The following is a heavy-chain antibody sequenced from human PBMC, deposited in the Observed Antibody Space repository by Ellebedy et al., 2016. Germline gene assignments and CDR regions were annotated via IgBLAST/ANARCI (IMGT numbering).Heavy chain of an antibody. V-gene: IGHV1-69*13. J-gene: IGHJ4*02. Sequence: SVKVSXXASGGTFSDYAINWVRQAPGQGLEWMGGIIPIFGTSNYGQKFQGRVTITADESTSTVYMDLSSLRSDDTAVYYCARGQLYGDYAYWGQGTLVTVSS. CDR1: GGTFSDYA. CDR2: IIPIFGTS. D-gene: IGHD4-17*01. CDR3: ARGQLYGDYAY.